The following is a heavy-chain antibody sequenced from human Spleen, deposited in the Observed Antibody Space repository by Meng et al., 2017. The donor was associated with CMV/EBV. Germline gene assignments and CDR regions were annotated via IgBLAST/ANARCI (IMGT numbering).Heavy chain of an antibody. J-gene: IGHJ6*02. V-gene: IGHV3-9*01. Sequence: GGSLRLSCAASGFTFDNYAMHWVRQAPGKGLEWVSGISWNSGSTGYADSVKGRFTISRDNAKNSLYLQMNSLRAEDTALYYCAKDTAKYYDFWTGYSGYYYGMDVWGQGTTVTVSS. D-gene: IGHD3-3*01. CDR2: ISWNSGST. CDR3: AKDTAKYYDFWTGYSGYYYGMDV. CDR1: GFTFDNYA.